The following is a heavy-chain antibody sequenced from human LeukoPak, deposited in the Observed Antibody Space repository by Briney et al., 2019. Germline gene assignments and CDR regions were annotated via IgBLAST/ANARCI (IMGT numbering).Heavy chain of an antibody. CDR1: GYTFTSYG. CDR3: AGGGRYSSGWVDY. Sequence: ASVKVSCKASGYTFTSYGISWVRQAPGQGLEWMGWMNPNSGNTGYAQKFQGRVTMTRNTSISTAYMELSSLRSEDTAVYYCAGGGRYSSGWVDYWGQGTLVTVSS. CDR2: MNPNSGNT. J-gene: IGHJ4*02. D-gene: IGHD6-19*01. V-gene: IGHV1-8*02.